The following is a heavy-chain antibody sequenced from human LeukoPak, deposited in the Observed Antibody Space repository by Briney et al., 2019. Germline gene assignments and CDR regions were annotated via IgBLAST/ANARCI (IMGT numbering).Heavy chain of an antibody. CDR1: GFTVSGNY. CDR3: ARISLAAVGYSFDY. D-gene: IGHD2-2*03. CDR2: LHTGAGT. Sequence: GGSLRLSCAASGFTVSGNYMSWVRQAPGGGLEWVSFLHTGAGTYYADSVKGRFTISSDNSENTLYLQMNNVRAEDTGVYYCARISLAAVGYSFDYWGQGTLVTVSS. J-gene: IGHJ4*02. V-gene: IGHV3-53*01.